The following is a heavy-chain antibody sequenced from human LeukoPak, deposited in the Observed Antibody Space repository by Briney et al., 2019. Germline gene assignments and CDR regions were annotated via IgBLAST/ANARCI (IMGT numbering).Heavy chain of an antibody. CDR2: ISYDGSNK. J-gene: IGHJ4*02. D-gene: IGHD3-22*01. CDR3: ARVQGYYYDSSGYHAGKYFDY. Sequence: GRSLRLSCVASGFTFSSYAMHWVRQAPGKGLEWVAVISYDGSNKYYADSVKGRFTISRDNSKNTLYLQMNSLRAEDTAVYYCARVQGYYYDSSGYHAGKYFDYWGQGTLVTVSS. CDR1: GFTFSSYA. V-gene: IGHV3-30-3*01.